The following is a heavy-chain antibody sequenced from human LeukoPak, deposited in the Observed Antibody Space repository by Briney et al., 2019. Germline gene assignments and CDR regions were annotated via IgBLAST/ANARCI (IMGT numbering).Heavy chain of an antibody. V-gene: IGHV3-23*01. CDR2: TSGSGGST. Sequence: GGSLRLSCAASGFTFSSYAMSWVRQAPGKGLEWVSATSGSGGSTYYADSVKGRFTISRDNSKNTLYLQMNSLRAEDTAVYYCAKGSTVLLGQHFDYWGQGTLVTVSS. D-gene: IGHD3-10*01. J-gene: IGHJ4*02. CDR3: AKGSTVLLGQHFDY. CDR1: GFTFSSYA.